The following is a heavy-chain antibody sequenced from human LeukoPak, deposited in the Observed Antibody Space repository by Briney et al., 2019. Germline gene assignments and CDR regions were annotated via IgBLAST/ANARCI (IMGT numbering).Heavy chain of an antibody. V-gene: IGHV3-74*01. Sequence: PGGSLRLSCAASGFTFSSYWMHWVRQAPGKGLVWVSRINSDGSSTSYADSVKGRFTISRDNAKNTLYLQMNSLRAEDTAAYYCARGGRGIVGATAWFDPWGQGTLVTVSS. CDR1: GFTFSSYW. CDR3: ARGGRGIVGATAWFDP. CDR2: INSDGSST. D-gene: IGHD1-26*01. J-gene: IGHJ5*02.